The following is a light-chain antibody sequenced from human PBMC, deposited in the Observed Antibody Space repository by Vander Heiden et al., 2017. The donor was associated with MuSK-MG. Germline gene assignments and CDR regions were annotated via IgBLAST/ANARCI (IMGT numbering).Light chain of an antibody. CDR1: SSDGSSYDS. Sequence: QSALTQPASGSRSPGHSITISCTGTSSDGSSYDSVSCYLQHPAKAPKLMNYDVSHRPSVVSNRFSGYTAGITASLTISGLQADDEADYYCSSYTSTSTVVFGGGTKLTVL. CDR3: SSYTSTSTVV. CDR2: DVS. V-gene: IGLV2-14*01. J-gene: IGLJ3*02.